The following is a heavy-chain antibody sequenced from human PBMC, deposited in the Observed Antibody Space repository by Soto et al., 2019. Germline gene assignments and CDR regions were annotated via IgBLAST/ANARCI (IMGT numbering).Heavy chain of an antibody. CDR1: GGSISSGGYS. CDR2: IYHSGST. J-gene: IGHJ6*02. CDR3: ACGPSYGMDV. D-gene: IGHD2-21*01. Sequence: SETLSLTCAVSGGSISSGGYSWSWIRQPPGKGLEWIGYIYHSGSTYYNPSLKSRVTISVDRSKNQFSLKLSSVTAADTAVYYCACGPSYGMDVWGQGTTVTVSS. V-gene: IGHV4-30-2*01.